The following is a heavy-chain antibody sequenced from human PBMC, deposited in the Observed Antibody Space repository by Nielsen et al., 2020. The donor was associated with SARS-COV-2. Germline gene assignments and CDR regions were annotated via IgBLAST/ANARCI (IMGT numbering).Heavy chain of an antibody. CDR1: GFTFSSYA. V-gene: IGHV3-23*01. Sequence: GESLKISCAASGFTFSSYAMSWVRQAPGKGLEWVSAISGSGGSTYYADSVKGRFTISRDNAKNSLYLQMNSLRAEDTAVYYCARDVEVEAVAGTYYYGMDVWGQGTTVTVSS. J-gene: IGHJ6*02. CDR2: ISGSGGST. CDR3: ARDVEVEAVAGTYYYGMDV. D-gene: IGHD6-19*01.